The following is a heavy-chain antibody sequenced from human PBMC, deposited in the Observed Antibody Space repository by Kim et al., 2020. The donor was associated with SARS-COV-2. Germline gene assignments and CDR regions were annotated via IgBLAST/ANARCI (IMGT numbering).Heavy chain of an antibody. J-gene: IGHJ2*01. CDR1: GYSFTSYW. CDR3: ARRGVGATRNWYFDL. CDR2: IYPGDSDT. Sequence: GESLKISCKGSGYSFTSYWIGWVRQMPGKGLEWMGIIYPGDSDTRYSPSFQGQVTISADKSISTAYLQWSSLKASDTAMYYCARRGVGATRNWYFDLWGRGTLVTVSS. V-gene: IGHV5-51*01. D-gene: IGHD1-26*01.